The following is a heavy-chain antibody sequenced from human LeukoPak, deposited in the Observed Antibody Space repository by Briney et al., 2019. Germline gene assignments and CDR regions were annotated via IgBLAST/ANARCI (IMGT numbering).Heavy chain of an antibody. CDR1: GFTFSSYA. CDR3: AKLEYSSSKGDY. D-gene: IGHD6-6*01. Sequence: GGSLRLSCAASGFTFSSYAMSWVRQAPGKGLEWVSAISGSGGSTYYADSVKGRFTISRDNSKNTLYLQMNGLRAEDTAVYYCAKLEYSSSKGDYWGQGTLVTVSS. V-gene: IGHV3-23*01. J-gene: IGHJ4*02. CDR2: ISGSGGST.